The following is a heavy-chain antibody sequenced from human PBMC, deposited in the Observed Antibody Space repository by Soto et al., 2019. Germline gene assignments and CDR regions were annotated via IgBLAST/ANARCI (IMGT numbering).Heavy chain of an antibody. D-gene: IGHD1-1*01. CDR2: INRDGSST. J-gene: IGHJ4*02. Sequence: EVQLVESGGGLVQPGGSLRLSCAASGFTFSSYWMHWVRQAPGKGLVWVSRINRDGSSTSYADSVMGRFSISRDNAKNTLYLQMNTLRAEDAAVYYCASPERDYWGQGTLVTVSS. CDR3: ASPERDY. CDR1: GFTFSSYW. V-gene: IGHV3-74*01.